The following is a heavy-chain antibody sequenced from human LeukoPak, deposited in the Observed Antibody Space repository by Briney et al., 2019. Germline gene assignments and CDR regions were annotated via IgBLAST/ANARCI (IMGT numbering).Heavy chain of an antibody. Sequence: SETLSLTCAVSGGSISSDNWWSWIRQPPGKGLEWIGEINHSGSTNYNPSLKSRVTISVDTSKNQFSLKLSSVTAADTAVYYCARGGYDFWSGYYTIKASDSLDYWGQGTLVTVSS. CDR1: GGSISSDNW. D-gene: IGHD3-3*01. V-gene: IGHV4-4*02. J-gene: IGHJ4*02. CDR2: INHSGST. CDR3: ARGGYDFWSGYYTIKASDSLDY.